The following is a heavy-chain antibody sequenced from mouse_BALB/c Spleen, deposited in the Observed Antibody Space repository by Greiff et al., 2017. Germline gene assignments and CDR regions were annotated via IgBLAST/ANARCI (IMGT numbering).Heavy chain of an antibody. D-gene: IGHD1-1*01. CDR2: ILPGSGST. V-gene: IGHV1-9*01. CDR1: GYTFSSYW. Sequence: SGAELMKPGASVKISCKATGYTFSSYWIEWVKQRPGHGLEWIGEILPGSGSTNYNEKFKGKATFTADTSSNTAYMQLSSLTSEDSAVYYCANPPYYGSSYGAYWGQGTLVTVSA. CDR3: ANPPYYGSSYGAY. J-gene: IGHJ3*01.